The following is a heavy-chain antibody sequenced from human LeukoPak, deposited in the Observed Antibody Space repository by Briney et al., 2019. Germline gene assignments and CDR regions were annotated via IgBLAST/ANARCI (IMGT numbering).Heavy chain of an antibody. CDR1: GYTFTSYY. J-gene: IGHJ6*02. V-gene: IGHV1-46*01. D-gene: IGHD7-27*01. Sequence: GASVKVSCKASGYTFTSYYIHWVRQAPGQGLEWMGIINPSGGSTSYAQKFQGRVTMTSDTSTSTVYMELSSLRSEDTAVYYCARGTKTGIRPWGMDVWGQGTTVTVSS. CDR3: ARGTKTGIRPWGMDV. CDR2: INPSGGST.